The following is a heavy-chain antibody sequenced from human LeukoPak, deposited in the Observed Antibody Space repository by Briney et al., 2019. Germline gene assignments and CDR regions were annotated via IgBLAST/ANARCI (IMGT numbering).Heavy chain of an antibody. CDR2: INSDGSTT. J-gene: IGHJ4*02. Sequence: GGSLRLSCAASGFTFSSYWMHWVRQAPGKGLVWVSRINSDGSTTSYAESVKGRFTISRDNAKNTLYLQMNSLRVEDTAVYYCARDLNLRFFPLDYWGQGTLVTVSS. CDR1: GFTFSSYW. D-gene: IGHD1-20*01. CDR3: ARDLNLRFFPLDY. V-gene: IGHV3-74*01.